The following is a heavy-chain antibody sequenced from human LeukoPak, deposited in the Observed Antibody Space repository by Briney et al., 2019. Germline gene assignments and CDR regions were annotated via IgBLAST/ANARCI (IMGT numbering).Heavy chain of an antibody. J-gene: IGHJ4*02. CDR3: ARGSGNYYTRFDY. CDR2: IWYDGSNK. Sequence: GGSLRLSCEASGFTFNSYGMHWFRQAPGKGLEWVAVIWYDGSNKYYADSVKGRFTISRDNSKNTLYLQMNSLRAEDTALYYCARGSGNYYTRFDYWGQGTLVTVSS. D-gene: IGHD3-10*01. V-gene: IGHV3-33*01. CDR1: GFTFNSYG.